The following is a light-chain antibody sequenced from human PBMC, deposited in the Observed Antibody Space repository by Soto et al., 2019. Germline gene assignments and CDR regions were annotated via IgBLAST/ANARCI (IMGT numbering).Light chain of an antibody. CDR2: KVS. V-gene: IGKV2-30*01. CDR1: QSLVYSDGNTY. Sequence: DAVLTQSPLSLPVTLGQPATISCRSSQSLVYSDGNTYLNWFQQRPGQSPRRLIYKVSHRDSGVPDRFSGSGSGTDFTLTISSLQPEDFATYYCQQANSFPITFGQGTRLEIK. J-gene: IGKJ5*01. CDR3: QQANSFPIT.